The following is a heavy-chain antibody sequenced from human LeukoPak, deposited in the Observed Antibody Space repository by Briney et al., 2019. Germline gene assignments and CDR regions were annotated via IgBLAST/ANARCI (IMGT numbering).Heavy chain of an antibody. D-gene: IGHD3-3*01. J-gene: IGHJ4*02. Sequence: GGSLRLSCAASGFTFSSYSMNWVRQAPGKWLEWVSTISSSSSYIYYADSVKGRFTISRDNAKNSLYLQMNSLRAEDTAVYYCARDISDFWSAEPPRWAVDYWGQGTLVTVSS. CDR1: GFTFSSYS. V-gene: IGHV3-21*01. CDR2: ISSSSSYI. CDR3: ARDISDFWSAEPPRWAVDY.